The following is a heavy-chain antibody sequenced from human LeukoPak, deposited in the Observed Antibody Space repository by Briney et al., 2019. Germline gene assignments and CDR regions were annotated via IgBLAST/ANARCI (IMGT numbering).Heavy chain of an antibody. D-gene: IGHD1-14*01. CDR1: GFTFSRYW. J-gene: IGHJ4*02. V-gene: IGHV3-7*01. CDR2: IKQDATEK. Sequence: HAGGSLRLSCAASGFTFSRYWMSWVRQAPGKGLEWVANIKQDATEKYYVDSVKGRFTLSRDNAKNSLYLQMNSLRAEDTAIYYCARRVFLGRGRGYYFDSWGQGALVTVSS. CDR3: ARRVFLGRGRGYYFDS.